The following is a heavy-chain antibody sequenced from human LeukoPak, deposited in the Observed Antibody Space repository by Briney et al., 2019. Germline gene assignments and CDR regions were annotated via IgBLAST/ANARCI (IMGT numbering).Heavy chain of an antibody. J-gene: IGHJ4*02. V-gene: IGHV3-21*01. Sequence: GSLRLSCAASGFTFSSYSMNWVRQAPGKGLEWVSSISSSSSYIYYADSVKGRFTISRDNAKNSLYLQMNSLRAEDTAVYYCARDAEAGSRLFDYWGQGTLVTVSS. CDR3: ARDAEAGSRLFDY. CDR1: GFTFSSYS. D-gene: IGHD6-13*01. CDR2: ISSSSSYI.